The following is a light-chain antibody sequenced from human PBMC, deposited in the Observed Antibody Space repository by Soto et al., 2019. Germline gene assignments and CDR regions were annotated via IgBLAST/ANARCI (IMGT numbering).Light chain of an antibody. CDR1: QSISNC. Sequence: DIQMTQSPSTLSASVGDRVTITCRASQSISNCLAWYQQKPGKAPKLLIYDASILESGVPSRFSGSGSATEYSLTTSSLQPDDVVTYYYQHYNSYPTLTFGQGTKVEIK. CDR2: DAS. CDR3: QHYNSYPTLT. V-gene: IGKV1-5*01. J-gene: IGKJ1*01.